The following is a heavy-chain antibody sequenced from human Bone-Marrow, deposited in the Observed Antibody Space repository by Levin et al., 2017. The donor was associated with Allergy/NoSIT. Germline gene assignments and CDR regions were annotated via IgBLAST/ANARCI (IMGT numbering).Heavy chain of an antibody. CDR1: GFTFSSYG. CDR2: ISYDGSNK. D-gene: IGHD3-16*01. V-gene: IGHV3-30*18. Sequence: GESLKISCAASGFTFSSYGMHWVRQAPGKGLEWVAVISYDGSNKYYADSVKGRFTISRDNSKNTLYLQMNSLRAEDTAVYYCAKDGRGATFFDYWGQGTLVTVSS. J-gene: IGHJ4*02. CDR3: AKDGRGATFFDY.